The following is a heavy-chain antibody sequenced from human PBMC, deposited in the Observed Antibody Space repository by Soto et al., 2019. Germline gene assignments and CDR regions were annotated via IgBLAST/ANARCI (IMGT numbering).Heavy chain of an antibody. Sequence: GGSLRLSCSASGFTFSSYAMHWVRQAPGKGLEYVSSISSDGRPTYYADSVKGRFTISRDNSKNTLSLQMYSLKAEDTAVYYCVKDRYVDYWGQGTLVTVSS. CDR1: GFTFSSYA. CDR2: ISSDGRPT. CDR3: VKDRYVDY. V-gene: IGHV3-64D*06. J-gene: IGHJ4*02.